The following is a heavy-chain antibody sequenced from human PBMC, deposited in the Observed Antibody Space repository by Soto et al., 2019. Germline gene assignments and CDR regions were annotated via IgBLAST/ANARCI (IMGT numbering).Heavy chain of an antibody. Sequence: GGSLRLSCEVSGFTFTSYWMHWVRQAPGKGLVCVSRIISDGSSASYSDSVKGRFIISRDKAKNTLYLQMDSLRVEDTAVYYCALAPRYGLDVWGQGIMVTVSS. CDR3: ALAPRYGLDV. CDR2: IISDGSSA. D-gene: IGHD3-3*02. J-gene: IGHJ6*02. V-gene: IGHV3-74*01. CDR1: GFTFTSYW.